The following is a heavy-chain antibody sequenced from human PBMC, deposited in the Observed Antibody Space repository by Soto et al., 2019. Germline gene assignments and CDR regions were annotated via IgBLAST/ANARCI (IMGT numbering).Heavy chain of an antibody. CDR3: AAAGRSSAWDFGVWFAP. CDR1: GDSVSSDSGA. J-gene: IGHJ5*02. CDR2: TYYRSQWYY. V-gene: IGHV6-1*01. Sequence: QVQLQQSGPGLVRPSQTLSLTCAISGDSVSSDSGAWNWIRQSPSRGLEWLGRTYYRSQWYYDYAVSVKSRITISPDTSKNQFSLHLKSVTPEDTAVYYCAAAGRSSAWDFGVWFAPWAQGILVTVSS. D-gene: IGHD6-13*01.